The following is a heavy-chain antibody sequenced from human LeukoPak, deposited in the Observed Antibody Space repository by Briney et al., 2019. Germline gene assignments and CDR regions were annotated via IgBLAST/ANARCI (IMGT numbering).Heavy chain of an antibody. D-gene: IGHD5-12*01. CDR1: GGSFSGYY. Sequence: SETLSLTCAVYGGSFSGYYWSWIRQPPGKGLEWIGEINHSGSTNYNPSLKSRVTISVDTSKNQFSLKLSSVTAADTAVYYCARRGLRYLYYYMDVWGKGTTVTVSS. CDR2: INHSGST. CDR3: ARRGLRYLYYYMDV. V-gene: IGHV4-34*01. J-gene: IGHJ6*03.